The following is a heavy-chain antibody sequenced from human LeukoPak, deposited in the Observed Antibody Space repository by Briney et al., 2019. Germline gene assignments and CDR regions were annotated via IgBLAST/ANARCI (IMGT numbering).Heavy chain of an antibody. D-gene: IGHD5-24*01. CDR1: GGSFSGYY. J-gene: IGHJ4*02. CDR2: INHSGST. CDR3: ATVEMATKLGDY. Sequence: KPSETLSLTCAVYGGSFSGYYWSWIRQPPGKGLEWIGEINHSGSTNYNPSLKSRVTISVDTSKNQFSLKLSSVTAADTAVYYCATVEMATKLGDYWGQGTLVTVSS. V-gene: IGHV4-34*01.